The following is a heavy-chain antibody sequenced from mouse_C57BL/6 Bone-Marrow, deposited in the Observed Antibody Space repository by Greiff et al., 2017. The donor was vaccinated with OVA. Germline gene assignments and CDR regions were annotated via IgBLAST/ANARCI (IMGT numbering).Heavy chain of an antibody. Sequence: DVKLVESGGDLVKPGGSLKLSCAASGFTFSSYGMSWVRQTPDKRLEWVATISSGGSYTYYPDSVKGRFTISRDNAKNTLYLQMSSLKSEDTAMYYCARHSDSSGPAWFAYWGQGTLVTVSA. CDR3: ARHSDSSGPAWFAY. CDR2: ISSGGSYT. D-gene: IGHD3-2*02. J-gene: IGHJ3*01. V-gene: IGHV5-6*02. CDR1: GFTFSSYG.